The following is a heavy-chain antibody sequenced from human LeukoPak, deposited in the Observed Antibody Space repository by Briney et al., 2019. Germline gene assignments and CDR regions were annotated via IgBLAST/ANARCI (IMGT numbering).Heavy chain of an antibody. J-gene: IGHJ4*02. CDR3: ARSRALAGQNFGY. D-gene: IGHD3-3*02. CDR2: ISYDGGNK. CDR1: GFTFSSYA. Sequence: GGSLRLSRAASGFTFSSYAMHWVRQAPGKGLEWVAVISYDGGNKYYADSVKGRFTISRDNSKNTLYLQMNSLRAEDTAVYYCARSRALAGQNFGYWGQGTLVTVSS. V-gene: IGHV3-30-3*01.